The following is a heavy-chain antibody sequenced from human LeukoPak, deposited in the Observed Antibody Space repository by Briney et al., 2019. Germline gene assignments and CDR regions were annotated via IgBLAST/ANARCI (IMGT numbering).Heavy chain of an antibody. J-gene: IGHJ3*02. V-gene: IGHV3-53*01. CDR3: ARGLFLSGYLDAFDI. Sequence: GGSLRLSCAASGFTVNNKYMTWVRQAPGKGLEGVSLIYNDGRTYYADSVKDRCTISRDNLKNVLYLQMNSLKVEDTALYYCARGLFLSGYLDAFDIWGQGTVVTVSS. D-gene: IGHD3-22*01. CDR2: IYNDGRT. CDR1: GFTVNNKY.